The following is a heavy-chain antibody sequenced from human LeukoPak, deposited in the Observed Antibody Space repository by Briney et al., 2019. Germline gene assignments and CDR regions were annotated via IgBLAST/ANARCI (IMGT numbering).Heavy chain of an antibody. Sequence: ASETLSLTCAVSGYSLSNGFYWGWIRQPPGKGLEWIGCILHTGNTYYNPSLKSRLTISVDTSKNQFSLQLRSVTAADTAVYYCARLRYSGSSLGAFDYWGQGTLVTVSS. CDR3: ARLRYSGSSLGAFDY. D-gene: IGHD1-26*01. CDR1: GYSLSNGFY. V-gene: IGHV4-38-2*01. J-gene: IGHJ4*02. CDR2: ILHTGNT.